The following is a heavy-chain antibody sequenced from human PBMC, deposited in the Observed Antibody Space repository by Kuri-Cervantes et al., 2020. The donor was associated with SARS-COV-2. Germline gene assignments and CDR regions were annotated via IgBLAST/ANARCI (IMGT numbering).Heavy chain of an antibody. CDR3: AGNYDFWSGYYGDLSAFDI. Sequence: GSLRLSCAVYGGSFSGYYWSWIRQPPGKGLEWIGEINHSGSTYYNPSLKSRVTISVDTSKNQFSLKLSSVTAADTAVYYCAGNYDFWSGYYGDLSAFDIWGQGTMVTVSS. CDR1: GGSFSGYY. CDR2: INHSGST. D-gene: IGHD3-3*01. V-gene: IGHV4-34*01. J-gene: IGHJ3*02.